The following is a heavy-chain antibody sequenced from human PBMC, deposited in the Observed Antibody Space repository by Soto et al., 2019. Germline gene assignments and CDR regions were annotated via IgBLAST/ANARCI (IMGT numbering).Heavy chain of an antibody. D-gene: IGHD3-3*01. J-gene: IGHJ4*02. CDR2: ISGSGNTI. Sequence: GGSLRLSCAASRFTFSTNAMSWVRQAPGMGLEFVSLISGSGNTIYYADSVKGRFTISRDNSKNTLSLQMNSLRAEDTAVYYCAKVGYDTFGYYLRSFDCWGQGTLVTVSS. V-gene: IGHV3-23*01. CDR1: RFTFSTNA. CDR3: AKVGYDTFGYYLRSFDC.